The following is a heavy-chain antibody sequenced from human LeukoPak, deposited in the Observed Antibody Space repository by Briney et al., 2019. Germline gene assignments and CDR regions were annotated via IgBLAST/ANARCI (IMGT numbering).Heavy chain of an antibody. Sequence: GGSLRLSCAASGFTFRNYVIHWVRQAPGKGLEWVAVTSSDLNVKLYADSVKGLFTISRDNSRSTLYLQMNSLRPEDTAIYYCAREGYYGSGSPPSLYFDYWGQGTLVTVSS. J-gene: IGHJ4*02. CDR2: TSSDLNVK. CDR3: AREGYYGSGSPPSLYFDY. CDR1: GFTFRNYV. V-gene: IGHV3-30-3*01. D-gene: IGHD3-10*01.